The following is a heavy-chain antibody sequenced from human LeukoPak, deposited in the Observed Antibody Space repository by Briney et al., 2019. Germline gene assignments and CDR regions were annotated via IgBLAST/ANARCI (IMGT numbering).Heavy chain of an antibody. J-gene: IGHJ4*02. CDR2: ISGSGGST. V-gene: IGHV3-23*01. D-gene: IGHD6-19*01. CDR1: GFTFRSYA. Sequence: GGSLRLSCVASGFTFRSYAMSWVRQAPGKGLEWLSAISGSGGSTYYADSVKGRFTISRDNSKNTLYLQMNSLRPEDTALYYCAKRSDSSGWYEDDWGQGTVVTVSS. CDR3: AKRSDSSGWYEDD.